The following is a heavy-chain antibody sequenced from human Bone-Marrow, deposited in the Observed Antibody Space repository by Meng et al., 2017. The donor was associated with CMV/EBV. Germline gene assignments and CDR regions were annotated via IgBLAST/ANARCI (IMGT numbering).Heavy chain of an antibody. CDR2: FIPVFATP. CDR3: ATEGPLNWFDR. V-gene: IGHV1-69*05. CDR1: RGTFSTNP. J-gene: IGHJ5*02. Sequence: SGKPARGTFSTNPGSWVRHAPGLGLDWMGGFIPVFATPSYAQKFQGRLTISTDESTSTAYMALNSLRSEDTAVYYCATEGPLNWFDRWGQGTLVTVSS.